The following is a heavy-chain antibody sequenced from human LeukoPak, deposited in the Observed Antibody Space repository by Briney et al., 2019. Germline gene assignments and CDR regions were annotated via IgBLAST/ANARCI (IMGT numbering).Heavy chain of an antibody. D-gene: IGHD6-19*01. CDR1: GFTFSSYA. Sequence: GGSLRLSCAASGFTFSSYAMNWVRQAPGKGLAWVSGINNSGGSTYYADSVKGRFTISRDNSKNTLYLQMNSLRAEDTAVYYCARRSGIAVAGAFDYWGQGTLVTVSS. CDR2: INNSGGST. V-gene: IGHV3-23*01. J-gene: IGHJ4*02. CDR3: ARRSGIAVAGAFDY.